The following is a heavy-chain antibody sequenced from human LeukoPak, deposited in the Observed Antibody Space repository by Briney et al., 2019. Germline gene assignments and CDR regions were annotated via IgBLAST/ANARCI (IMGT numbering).Heavy chain of an antibody. Sequence: SETLSLTCTVSGGSISSGGYYWSWIRQHPGKGLEWIGYIYYSGSTYYNPSLKSRVTISVDTSKNQFSLKLSSVTAADTAVYYCARAFYYDSSGYHHGFDYWGQGTLVTVSS. CDR1: GGSISSGGYY. J-gene: IGHJ4*02. CDR3: ARAFYYDSSGYHHGFDY. V-gene: IGHV4-31*03. CDR2: IYYSGST. D-gene: IGHD3-22*01.